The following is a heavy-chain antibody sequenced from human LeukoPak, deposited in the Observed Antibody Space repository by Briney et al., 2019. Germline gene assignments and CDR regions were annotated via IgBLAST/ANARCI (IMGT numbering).Heavy chain of an antibody. Sequence: SETLSLTCTVSGGSINRSIYYWGWIRQPPGKGLEWFGSMYYSGSTYYNPSLKSRVTISVDTSKNQFSLKLSSVTAADTAVYYCGRHRQYSQDDVDYWGQGTLVTVSS. D-gene: IGHD2-15*01. CDR1: GGSINRSIYY. CDR2: MYYSGST. CDR3: GRHRQYSQDDVDY. J-gene: IGHJ4*02. V-gene: IGHV4-39*01.